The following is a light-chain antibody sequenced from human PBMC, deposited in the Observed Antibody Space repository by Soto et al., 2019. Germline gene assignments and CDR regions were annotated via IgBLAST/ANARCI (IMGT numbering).Light chain of an antibody. Sequence: QSALTQPASVSGSAGESITISCTGTSSDVGGYNYVSWYQQHPGKAPKLMIYDVSNRPSGVSNRFSGSKSGNTASLTISGLQAEDEADYYCSSYTSSSFYVFGTGTQLTV. J-gene: IGLJ1*01. CDR2: DVS. V-gene: IGLV2-14*01. CDR3: SSYTSSSFYV. CDR1: SSDVGGYNY.